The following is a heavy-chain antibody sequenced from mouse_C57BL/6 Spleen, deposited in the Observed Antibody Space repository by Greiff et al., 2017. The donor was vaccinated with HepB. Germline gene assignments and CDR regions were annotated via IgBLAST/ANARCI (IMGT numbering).Heavy chain of an antibody. V-gene: IGHV1-82*01. CDR1: GYAFSSSW. J-gene: IGHJ4*01. CDR3: ARSIYYYGSKDAMDY. CDR2: IYPGDGDT. D-gene: IGHD1-1*01. Sequence: VQLQQSGPELVKPGASVKISCKASGYAFSSSWMNWVKQRPGKGLEWIGRIYPGDGDTNYNGKFKGKATLTADKSSSTAYMQLSSLTSEDSAVYFCARSIYYYGSKDAMDYWGQGTSVTVSS.